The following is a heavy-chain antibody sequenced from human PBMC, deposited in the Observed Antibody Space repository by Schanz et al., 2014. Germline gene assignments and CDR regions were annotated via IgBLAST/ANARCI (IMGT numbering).Heavy chain of an antibody. CDR1: GYTFTSHG. D-gene: IGHD5-18*01. CDR2: ITAYNGDT. CDR3: TRGGYSYALSAFDI. J-gene: IGHJ3*02. V-gene: IGHV1-18*01. Sequence: QVQLVQSGAEVKKPGASVKVSCEASGYTFTSHGISWVRQAPGQGLEWMGWITAYNGDTNYALKLQGRVTMTTDTSTGTAYMELRSLRSDDTALYYCTRGGYSYALSAFDIWGQGTMVTVSS.